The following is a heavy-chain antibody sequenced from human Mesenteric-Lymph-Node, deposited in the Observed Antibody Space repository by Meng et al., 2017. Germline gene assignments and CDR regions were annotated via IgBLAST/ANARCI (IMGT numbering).Heavy chain of an antibody. V-gene: IGHV3-11*04. CDR1: GFTFSDYY. CDR3: ARDFASGYYYFDY. Sequence: GESLKISCAASGFTFSDYYMSWIRQAPGKGLEWVSYISSSGSTIYYADSVKGRFTNSRDNAKNSVYLEMNSLRAEDTAVYYCARDFASGYYYFDYWGQGTLVTVSS. D-gene: IGHD5-12*01. CDR2: ISSSGSTI. J-gene: IGHJ4*02.